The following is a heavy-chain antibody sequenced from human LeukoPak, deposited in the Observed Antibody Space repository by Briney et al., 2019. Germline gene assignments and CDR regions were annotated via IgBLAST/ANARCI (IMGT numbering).Heavy chain of an antibody. Sequence: GGSLRLSCAASGFTFSDYYMSWIRQAPGKGLEWGSYISSSGSTIYYADSVKGRFTISRDNAKNSLYLQMNSLRAEDTAVYYCARASGYSGYRVFAFDIWGQGTMVTVSS. V-gene: IGHV3-11*04. J-gene: IGHJ3*02. CDR2: ISSSGSTI. CDR1: GFTFSDYY. D-gene: IGHD5-12*01. CDR3: ARASGYSGYRVFAFDI.